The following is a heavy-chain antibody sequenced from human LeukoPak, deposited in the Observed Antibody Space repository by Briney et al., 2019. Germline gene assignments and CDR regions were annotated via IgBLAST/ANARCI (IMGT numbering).Heavy chain of an antibody. CDR1: GGSISSSSYY. CDR3: ARAYSSSWYLNWFDP. V-gene: IGHV4-39*07. Sequence: SETLSLTCTVSGGSISSSSYYWGWIRQPPGKGLEWIGNIYYSGNTYYNPSLKSRVTISVDTSRNQFSLKLNSMIAADTAVYYCARAYSSSWYLNWFDPWGQGTLVTVSS. J-gene: IGHJ5*02. D-gene: IGHD6-13*01. CDR2: IYYSGNT.